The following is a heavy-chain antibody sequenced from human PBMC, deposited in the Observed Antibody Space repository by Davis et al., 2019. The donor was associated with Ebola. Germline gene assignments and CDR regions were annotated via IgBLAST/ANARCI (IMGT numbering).Heavy chain of an antibody. CDR2: IYSGGST. CDR3: ARRTYKNFDL. Sequence: GESLKISCAASGFTVSSNYMSWVRQAPGKGLEWVSVIYSGGSTYYADSVKGRFTISRDNAKNSVFLQMNNLRDGGTAVYYCARRTYKNFDLWGPGTLVTVSS. J-gene: IGHJ2*01. CDR1: GFTVSSNY. D-gene: IGHD3-10*01. V-gene: IGHV3-66*04.